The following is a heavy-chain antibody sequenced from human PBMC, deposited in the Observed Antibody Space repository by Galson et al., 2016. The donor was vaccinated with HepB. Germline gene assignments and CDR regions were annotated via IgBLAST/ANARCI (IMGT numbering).Heavy chain of an antibody. D-gene: IGHD2-15*01. CDR3: ARVVLPDCSDGSCYPHWYFDL. J-gene: IGHJ2*01. V-gene: IGHV1-46*01. CDR2: INPSGGST. Sequence: SVKVSCKASGYTFTSYYMHWVRQAPGQGLEWMGIINPSGGSTSYAQKFQGRLTMTRDTSTSTVYMELSSLRSEETAVYYCARVVLPDCSDGSCYPHWYFDLWGRGTLVTDSS. CDR1: GYTFTSYY.